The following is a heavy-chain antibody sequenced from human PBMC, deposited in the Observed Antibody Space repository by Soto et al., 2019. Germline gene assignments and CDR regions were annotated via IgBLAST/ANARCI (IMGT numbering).Heavy chain of an antibody. V-gene: IGHV1-46*03. CDR1: ADSFTNYY. Sequence: QVQLVQSGAEVKKPGASVEFSCRSSADSFTNYYIHWVRQAPGQGLEWMGVISPSGDRTNYAKKVQGRVNMTRDTATSTVYMDLSNLRSEDTALYYCAREMSGTGYFAYWGQGTQVTVAS. D-gene: IGHD3-9*01. J-gene: IGHJ4*02. CDR2: ISPSGDRT. CDR3: AREMSGTGYFAY.